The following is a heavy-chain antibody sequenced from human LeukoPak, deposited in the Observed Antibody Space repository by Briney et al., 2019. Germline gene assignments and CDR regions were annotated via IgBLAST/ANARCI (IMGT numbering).Heavy chain of an antibody. D-gene: IGHD3-3*01. CDR1: GGSISSYS. J-gene: IGHJ4*02. V-gene: IGHV4-4*07. Sequence: SETLSLTCTVSGGSISSYSWSWIWQPAGKGLEWIGRIYTSGSTNYNPSLKSRVTMSVDTSKNQFSLKLSSVTAADTAVYYCARAHYDFWSAYLDYWGQGTLVTVSS. CDR3: ARAHYDFWSAYLDY. CDR2: IYTSGST.